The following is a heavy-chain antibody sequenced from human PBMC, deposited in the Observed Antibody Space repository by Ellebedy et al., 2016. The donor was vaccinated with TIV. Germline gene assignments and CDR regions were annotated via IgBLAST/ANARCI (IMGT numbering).Heavy chain of an antibody. J-gene: IGHJ4*02. CDR1: GGTFSSYA. Sequence: SVKVSXXASGGTFSSYAISWVRQAPGQGLEWMGGIIPIFGTANYAQKFQGRVTITADESTSTAYMELSSLRSEDTAVYYCASPPGYYYDSSGYYYSYWGQGTLVTVSS. CDR3: ASPPGYYYDSSGYYYSY. V-gene: IGHV1-69*13. CDR2: IIPIFGTA. D-gene: IGHD3-22*01.